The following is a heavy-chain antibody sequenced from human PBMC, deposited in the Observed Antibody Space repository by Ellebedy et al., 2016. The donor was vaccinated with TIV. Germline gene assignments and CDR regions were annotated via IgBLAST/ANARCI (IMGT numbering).Heavy chain of an antibody. J-gene: IGHJ4*02. V-gene: IGHV3-23*01. D-gene: IGHD6-13*01. CDR2: ISGSGGST. CDR3: ANLYSSSWYSFDY. CDR1: GFTFSSYA. Sequence: GGSLRLSXAASGFTFSSYAMSWVRQAPGKGLGWVSAISGSGGSTYYADSVKGRFTISRDNSKNTLYLQMNSLRAEDTAVYYCANLYSSSWYSFDYWGQGTLVTVSS.